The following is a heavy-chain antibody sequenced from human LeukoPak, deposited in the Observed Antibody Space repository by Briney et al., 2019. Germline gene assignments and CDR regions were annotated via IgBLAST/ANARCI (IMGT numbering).Heavy chain of an antibody. V-gene: IGHV3-23*01. J-gene: IGHJ4*02. D-gene: IGHD3-22*01. Sequence: GGSLRLSCAASGFTFSSYAMSWVRQAPGKGLEWVSAISGSGGSTYYADSVNGRFTISRDNFKNTLYLQMNSLRAEDTAVYYCAKLDSSGYYSYFDYWGQGTLVTVSS. CDR1: GFTFSSYA. CDR3: AKLDSSGYYSYFDY. CDR2: ISGSGGST.